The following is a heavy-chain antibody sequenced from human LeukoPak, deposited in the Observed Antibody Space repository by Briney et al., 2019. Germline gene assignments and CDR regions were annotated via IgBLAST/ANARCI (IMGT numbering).Heavy chain of an antibody. J-gene: IGHJ5*02. CDR2: IYSGGST. CDR1: GFTFSNYA. D-gene: IGHD3-10*01. V-gene: IGHV3-66*01. Sequence: GGSLRLSCAGSGFTFSNYAMSWVRQAPGKGLEWGSVIYSGGSTYYADSVKGRFTISRDNSKNTLYLQMNSLRAEDTAVYYCAREVFDYYGSGSYYITPNWFDPWGQGTLVTVSS. CDR3: AREVFDYYGSGSYYITPNWFDP.